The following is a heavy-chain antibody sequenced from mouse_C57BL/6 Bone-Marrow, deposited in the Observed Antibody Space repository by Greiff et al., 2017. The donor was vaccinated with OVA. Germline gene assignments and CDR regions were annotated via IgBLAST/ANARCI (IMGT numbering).Heavy chain of an antibody. CDR1: GFTFSDYY. D-gene: IGHD1-1*01. CDR2: ISNGGGST. CDR3: ARHEITTVVATDYAMDY. Sequence: EVQVVESGGGLVQPGGSLKLSCAASGFTFSDYYMYWVRQTPEKRLEWVAYISNGGGSTYYPDTVKGRFTISRDNAKNTLYLQMSRLKSEDTAMYYCARHEITTVVATDYAMDYWGQGTSVTVSS. V-gene: IGHV5-12*01. J-gene: IGHJ4*01.